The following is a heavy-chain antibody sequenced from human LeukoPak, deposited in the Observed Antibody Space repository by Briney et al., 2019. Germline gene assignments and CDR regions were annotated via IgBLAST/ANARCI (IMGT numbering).Heavy chain of an antibody. CDR1: GFTFSSYA. Sequence: PGGSLRLSCAASGFTFSSYAMSWVRQAPGKGLEWVSAISGSGGSTYYADSVKGRFTISRDNSKNTLYLQMNSLRAEDTAVYYCAKGAVVGALNHWGLGTPVTWGQGTLVTVSS. J-gene: IGHJ5*02. CDR2: ISGSGGST. CDR3: AKGAVVGALNHWGLGTPVT. D-gene: IGHD1-26*01. V-gene: IGHV3-23*01.